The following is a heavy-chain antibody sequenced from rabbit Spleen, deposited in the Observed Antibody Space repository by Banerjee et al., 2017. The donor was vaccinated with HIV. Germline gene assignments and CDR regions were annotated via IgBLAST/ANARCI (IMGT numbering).Heavy chain of an antibody. J-gene: IGHJ6*01. V-gene: IGHV1S47*01. CDR1: GFDFSSYG. Sequence: QEQLEESGGGLIQPGGSLKLSCKASGFDFSSYGVSWVRQAPGKGLEWIGYIDLVFGTTYYASWVNGRFTISSHNAQNALYLQLNSLTAADTATYFCARDSSSSFSSYGMDLWAQGPSSPS. CDR3: ARDSSSSFSSYGMDL. CDR2: IDLVFGTT. D-gene: IGHD1-1*01.